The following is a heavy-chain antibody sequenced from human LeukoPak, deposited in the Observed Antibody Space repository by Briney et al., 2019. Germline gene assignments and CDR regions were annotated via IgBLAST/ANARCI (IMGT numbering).Heavy chain of an antibody. CDR3: VTGADGYCSGGTCLGAFDI. CDR2: IYYSGST. V-gene: IGHV4-59*08. J-gene: IGHJ3*02. Sequence: SETLSLTCTVSGGSISSYYWSWIRPPPGKGLVWIGYIYYSGSTNYNPCLKSRVTISVDTSKNQFSLKLSSVTAADTAVYYCVTGADGYCSGGTCLGAFDIWGQGTMVTVSS. CDR1: GGSISSYY. D-gene: IGHD2-15*01.